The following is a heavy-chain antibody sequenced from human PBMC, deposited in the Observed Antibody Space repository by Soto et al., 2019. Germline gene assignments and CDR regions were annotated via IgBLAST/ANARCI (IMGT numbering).Heavy chain of an antibody. CDR3: ARDLLWAQSDY. CDR2: INTDGTNT. CDR1: GFTFSRYW. D-gene: IGHD3-16*01. J-gene: IGHJ4*02. V-gene: IGHV3-74*03. Sequence: EVQLVESGGGLVQPGGSLRLSCAASGFTFSRYWMHWFRQDPGNGLVWVSSINTDGTNTQYADSVRGRFTVSRDNAKHSVYLQMIRLRFEDTTVSYWARDLLWAQSDYWGQGTLVVVSS.